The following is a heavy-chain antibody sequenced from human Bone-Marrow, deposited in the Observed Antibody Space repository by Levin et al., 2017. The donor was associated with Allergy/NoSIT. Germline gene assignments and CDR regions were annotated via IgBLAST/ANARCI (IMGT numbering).Heavy chain of an antibody. V-gene: IGHV3-23*01. Sequence: GGSLRLSCAASGFTFSSYAMSWVRQAPGKGLEWVSAISGSGGSTYYADSVKGRFTISRDNSKNTLYLQMNSLRAEDTAVYYCAKDPVAATLSVGTDNWFDPWGQGTLVTVSS. CDR1: GFTFSSYA. CDR3: AKDPVAATLSVGTDNWFDP. J-gene: IGHJ5*02. CDR2: ISGSGGST. D-gene: IGHD2-15*01.